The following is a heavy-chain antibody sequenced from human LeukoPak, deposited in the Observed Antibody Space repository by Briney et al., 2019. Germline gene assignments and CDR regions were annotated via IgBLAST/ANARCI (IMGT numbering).Heavy chain of an antibody. V-gene: IGHV3-33*05. Sequence: PGGSLRLSCAASGFPFSSYGMHWVRQAPGKGLEWVARLVYDERSDYANSVKGRFSISRDNSKNTLFLDMSDLRVEDTAVYYCAREKLRDGYNLDYFDYWGQGTLVTVSS. CDR3: AREKLRDGYNLDYFDY. CDR1: GFPFSSYG. D-gene: IGHD5-24*01. J-gene: IGHJ4*02. CDR2: LVYDERS.